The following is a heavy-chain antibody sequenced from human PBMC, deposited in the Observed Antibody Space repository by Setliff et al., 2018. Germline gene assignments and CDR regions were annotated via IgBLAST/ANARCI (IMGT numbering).Heavy chain of an antibody. D-gene: IGHD1-26*01. Sequence: SETLSLTCAVSGGSLNSGSHYWSWIRQSTERGLEWLGRPHTSGSTTYNPALNSRVTISVDTSTNQFSLRLTSLTAADTAVYFCARDNTILGATDHWGQGTSVTVSS. J-gene: IGHJ5*02. CDR1: GGSLNSGSHY. CDR3: ARDNTILGATDH. V-gene: IGHV4-61*02. CDR2: PHTSGST.